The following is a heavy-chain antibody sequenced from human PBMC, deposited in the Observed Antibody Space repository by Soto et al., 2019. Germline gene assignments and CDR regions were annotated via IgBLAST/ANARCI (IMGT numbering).Heavy chain of an antibody. V-gene: IGHV2-5*02. J-gene: IGHJ4*02. Sequence: QITLKESGPTLVKPTQTLTLTCTFSGFSLTTGGVGVGWIRQPPGKALEWLALIYWDDNKRYSPSLKSRLTLTQAPSKNQVVLTMTNMDPVDTATYYCTHRVDYGEDYWGQGILVTVSS. CDR3: THRVDYGEDY. CDR2: IYWDDNK. D-gene: IGHD3-10*01. CDR1: GFSLTTGGVG.